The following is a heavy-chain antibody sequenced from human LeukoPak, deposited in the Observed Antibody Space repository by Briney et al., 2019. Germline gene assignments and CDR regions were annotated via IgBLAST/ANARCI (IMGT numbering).Heavy chain of an antibody. CDR1: GYTFTGYY. CDR3: ATAGWSSGWYKGGSIDY. CDR2: INPNSGGT. D-gene: IGHD6-19*01. V-gene: IGHV1-2*02. J-gene: IGHJ4*02. Sequence: ASVKVSCKASGYTFTGYYMHWVRQAPGQGLEWMGWINPNSGGTNYAQKFQGRVTMTRDTSISTAYMELSRLRSDDTAVYYCATAGWSSGWYKGGSIDYWGQGTLVTVSS.